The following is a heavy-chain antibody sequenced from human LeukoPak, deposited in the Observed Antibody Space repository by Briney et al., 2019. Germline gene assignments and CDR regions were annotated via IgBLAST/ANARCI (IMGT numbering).Heavy chain of an antibody. D-gene: IGHD3-10*01. CDR1: GFTFSSYE. CDR2: ISSSGSTI. V-gene: IGHV3-48*03. J-gene: IGHJ4*02. CDR3: ARDKRSRWFGESTYYFDY. Sequence: PGGSLRLSCAASGFTFSSYEMNWVRQAPGKGLEWVSYISSSGSTIYYADSVKGRFTISRDNAKNSLYLQMNSLRAEDTAVYYCARDKRSRWFGESTYYFDYWGQETLVTVSS.